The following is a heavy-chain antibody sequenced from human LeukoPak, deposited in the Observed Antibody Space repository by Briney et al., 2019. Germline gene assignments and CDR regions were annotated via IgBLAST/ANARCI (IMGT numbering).Heavy chain of an antibody. V-gene: IGHV4-59*12. CDR3: ARAKDSSSWSPGNWFDP. Sequence: PSGTLSLTCTVSGGSISSYYWSWIRQPPGKGLEWIGEIYHSGSTNYNPSLRSRVTISLDKSKNHFSLKLSSVTAADTAVYYCARAKDSSSWSPGNWFDPWGQGTLVTVSS. J-gene: IGHJ5*02. CDR1: GGSISSYY. CDR2: IYHSGST. D-gene: IGHD6-13*01.